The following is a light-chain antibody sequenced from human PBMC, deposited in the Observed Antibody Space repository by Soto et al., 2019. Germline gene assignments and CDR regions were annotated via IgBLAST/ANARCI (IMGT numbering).Light chain of an antibody. Sequence: EIVLTQSPGTLSLSPGERATLSCRASQSVSSSYLAWYQQEPGQAPRLLIYGASSRATGIPDRFSGSGSGTDFTLTISRLEPEYFAVYYCQQYGNSPLTFGGGTKVEIK. J-gene: IGKJ4*01. CDR2: GAS. CDR3: QQYGNSPLT. V-gene: IGKV3-20*01. CDR1: QSVSSSY.